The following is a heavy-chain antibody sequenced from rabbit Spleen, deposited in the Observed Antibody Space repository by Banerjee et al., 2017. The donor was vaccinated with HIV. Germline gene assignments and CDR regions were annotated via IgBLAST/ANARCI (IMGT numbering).Heavy chain of an antibody. D-gene: IGHD1-1*01. CDR1: GFSFSSGYY. CDR2: IYGGSNGGT. Sequence: QQQLEESGGGLVQPEGSLTLTCKASGFSFSSGYYMCWVRQAPGKGLEWIACIYGGSNGGTDYASWAKGRFTISKTSSTTVTLQMTRLTAADTATYFCARGSPTTGGRGGFDPWGPGSLVTVS. CDR3: ARGSPTTGGRGGFDP. J-gene: IGHJ2*01. V-gene: IGHV1S45*01.